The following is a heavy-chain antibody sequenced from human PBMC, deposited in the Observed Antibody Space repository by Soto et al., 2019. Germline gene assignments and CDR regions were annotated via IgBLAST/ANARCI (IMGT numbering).Heavy chain of an antibody. CDR3: ARLWTTGGLDV. V-gene: IGHV3-30*19. CDR1: GFTFRSYV. CDR2: TSYDGSNK. D-gene: IGHD3-16*01. J-gene: IGHJ4*02. Sequence: QVQLVESGGGVVQPGTSLRLSCVGSGFTFRSYVIHWVRQAPGKGLELVALTSYDGSNKYYDDSVKGRFTISRHNSKKTVDLQMGSLRLEDTALYYCARLWTTGGLDVWGQGTRVSVSS.